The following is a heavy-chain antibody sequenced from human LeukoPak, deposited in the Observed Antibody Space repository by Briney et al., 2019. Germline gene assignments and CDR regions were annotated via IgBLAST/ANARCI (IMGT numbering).Heavy chain of an antibody. CDR1: GGSISSSIYY. Sequence: SETLSLTCTVSGGSISSSIYYWGWIRQPPGKGLEWIVGIFYSGSTYYNSSLKSRVIISVDTSKNQLSLKLTSVTAADTAVYYCAKEVVGPWGQGTLVTVSS. CDR3: AKEVVGP. D-gene: IGHD1-26*01. J-gene: IGHJ5*02. V-gene: IGHV4-39*07. CDR2: IFYSGST.